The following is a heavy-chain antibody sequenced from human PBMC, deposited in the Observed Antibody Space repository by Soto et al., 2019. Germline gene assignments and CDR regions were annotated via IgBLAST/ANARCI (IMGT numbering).Heavy chain of an antibody. CDR1: GGTFSTYA. CDR2: IIPIFGTA. Sequence: QVQLVQSGAEVKKPGSSVKVSCKASGGTFSTYAISWVRQAPVQGLAWMGGIIPIFGTAKYAQKFQGRVTITADESTSTAYMELSSLRSEDTAVYYCAREIFGVIISGGRDAFDIWGQGTMVTVSS. J-gene: IGHJ3*02. CDR3: AREIFGVIISGGRDAFDI. D-gene: IGHD3-3*01. V-gene: IGHV1-69*01.